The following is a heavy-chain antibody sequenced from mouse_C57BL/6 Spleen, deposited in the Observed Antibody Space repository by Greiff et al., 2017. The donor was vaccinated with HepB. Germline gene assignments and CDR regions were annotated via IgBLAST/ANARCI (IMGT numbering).Heavy chain of an antibody. J-gene: IGHJ2*01. D-gene: IGHD1-1*01. CDR1: GFTFTDYY. Sequence: EVQGVESGGGLVQPGGSLSLSCAASGFTFTDYYMSWVRQPPGKALEWLGFIRNKANGYTTEYSAYVKGRFTISRDNSQSILYLQMNALRAEDSATYYCARYPPDYYGSRGFDYWGQGTTLTVSS. CDR2: IRNKANGYTT. CDR3: ARYPPDYYGSRGFDY. V-gene: IGHV7-3*01.